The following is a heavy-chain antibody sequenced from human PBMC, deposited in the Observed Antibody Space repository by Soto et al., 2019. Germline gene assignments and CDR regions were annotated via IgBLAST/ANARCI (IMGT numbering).Heavy chain of an antibody. CDR1: GFSLSTSGMC. J-gene: IGHJ4*02. D-gene: IGHD4-4*01. CDR2: IDWDGDK. CDR3: ARTFYREMTTPIFFDF. V-gene: IGHV2-70*13. Sequence: GSGPTLVNPTQTLTLTCNLSGFSLSTSGMCVSWIRQAPGKALEWLAFIDWDGDKYFSPSLKTRLTISKDTSKNQVLLTMTNMDPVDTATYYCARTFYREMTTPIFFDFWGQGTLVTVSS.